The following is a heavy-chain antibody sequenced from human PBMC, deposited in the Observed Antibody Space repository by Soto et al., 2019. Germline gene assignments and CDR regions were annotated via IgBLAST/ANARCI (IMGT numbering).Heavy chain of an antibody. D-gene: IGHD3-22*01. CDR1: GFTFSSYA. J-gene: IGHJ6*02. V-gene: IGHV3-23*01. CDR3: AKVLYYSSGYYGLGYYYYGMDV. CDR2: ISGSGGRT. Sequence: EVQLLESGGGLVQPGGSLRLSCAASGFTFSSYAMSWVRQAPGKGLEWVSAISGSGGRTYYADSVRGRFTISREKSKNTLYMQMNSLSAEDTEVYFCAKVLYYSSGYYGLGYYYYGMDVWGQGTTVTVSS.